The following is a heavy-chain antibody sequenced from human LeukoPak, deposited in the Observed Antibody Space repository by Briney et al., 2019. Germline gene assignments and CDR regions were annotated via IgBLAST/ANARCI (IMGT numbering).Heavy chain of an antibody. CDR2: TYYRSTWYN. CDR3: ARRLTQYDCFDP. V-gene: IGHV6-1*01. Sequence: SQTLSLTCAISGGSVSSNSVTWNWIRQSPSRGLEWLGRTYYRSTWYNDYAVSVRGRITVNPDTSKNQFSLHLNSVTPEDTAVYYCARRLTQYDCFDPWGQGILVTVSS. CDR1: GGSVSSNSVT. D-gene: IGHD2-2*01. J-gene: IGHJ5*02.